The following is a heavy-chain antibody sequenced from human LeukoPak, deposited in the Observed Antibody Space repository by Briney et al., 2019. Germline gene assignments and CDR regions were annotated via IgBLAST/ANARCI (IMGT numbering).Heavy chain of an antibody. J-gene: IGHJ5*02. V-gene: IGHV1-2*02. Sequence: GASVKVSCKASGYTFTGYYMHWVRQAPGQGLEWMGWINPNSGGTNYAQKFQGRVTMTRDTSISTAYLQWSSLKASDTAMYYCARRVQYSSSWYRGWFDPWGQGTLVTVSS. CDR3: ARRVQYSSSWYRGWFDP. CDR2: INPNSGGT. CDR1: GYTFTGYY. D-gene: IGHD6-13*01.